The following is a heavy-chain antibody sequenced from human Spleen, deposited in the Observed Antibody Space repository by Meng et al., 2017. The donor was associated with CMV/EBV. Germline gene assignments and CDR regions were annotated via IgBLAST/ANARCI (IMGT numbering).Heavy chain of an antibody. CDR3: ARNRKAATGPDH. CDR2: IDQSGTT. Sequence: GSLRLSCAVYGGSFSGYYWSWIRQPPGKGMEWIGEIDQSGTTIYTPSLKSRVTISVDTSKNQFSLRLKSVTAADTSIYYCARNRKAATGPDHWGQGTLVTVSS. D-gene: IGHD6-13*01. V-gene: IGHV4-34*01. CDR1: GGSFSGYY. J-gene: IGHJ4*02.